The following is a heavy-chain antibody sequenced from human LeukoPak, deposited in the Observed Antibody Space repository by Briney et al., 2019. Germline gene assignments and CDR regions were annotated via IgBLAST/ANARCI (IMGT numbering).Heavy chain of an antibody. CDR3: ARRYCSSTSCYDPQRYFDY. J-gene: IGHJ4*02. CDR1: GGSFSGYY. D-gene: IGHD2-2*01. CDR2: INHSGST. V-gene: IGHV4-34*01. Sequence: SETLSLTCAVYGGSFSGYYWSWIRQPPGKGLEWIGEINHSGSTNYNPSLKSRVTISVDTSKNQFSLKLSSVTAADTAVYYCARRYCSSTSCYDPQRYFDYWGQGTLVTVSS.